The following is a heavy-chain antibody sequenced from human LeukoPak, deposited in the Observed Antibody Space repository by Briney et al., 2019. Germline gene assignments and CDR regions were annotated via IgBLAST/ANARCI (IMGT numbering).Heavy chain of an antibody. J-gene: IGHJ4*02. CDR3: ARESLGPPYYFDY. D-gene: IGHD1-26*01. CDR2: IYTSGST. CDR1: GGSISTGTDY. Sequence: PSETLSLTCTVSGGSISTGTDYWSWIRQPAGEGLEWIGRIYTSGSTNYNPSLKSRVTISVDTFKNQFSLKLSSVTAADTAVYYCARESLGPPYYFDYWGQGTLVTVSS. V-gene: IGHV4-61*02.